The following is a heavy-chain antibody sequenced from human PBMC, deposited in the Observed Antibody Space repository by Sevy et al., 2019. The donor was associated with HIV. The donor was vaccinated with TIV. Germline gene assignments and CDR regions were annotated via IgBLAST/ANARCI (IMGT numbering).Heavy chain of an antibody. J-gene: IGHJ4*02. V-gene: IGHV3-21*01. Sequence: GGSLRLSCAASGFTFNAYSMNWVRQAPEKGLEWVSSISSSGDHIYYADSVKGRFTVSRDNAKNSLYLQINSLRVEDTAVYYCASFSGSYWGQGTLVTVSS. D-gene: IGHD1-26*01. CDR2: ISSSGDHI. CDR3: ASFSGSY. CDR1: GFTFNAYS.